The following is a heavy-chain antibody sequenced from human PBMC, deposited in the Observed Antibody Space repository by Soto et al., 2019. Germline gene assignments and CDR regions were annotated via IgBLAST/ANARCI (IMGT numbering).Heavy chain of an antibody. Sequence: EVQLLESGGGLVQPGGSLRLSCAASGFTFSSYAMSWVRQAPGKGLEWVSGISNSAGSTYYADSVKGRFTISRDNSKDTLYLQMNSLRAEETAVYYCARERTEGVAVEDEGDYWGQGTLVTVSS. CDR2: ISNSAGST. J-gene: IGHJ4*02. CDR1: GFTFSSYA. D-gene: IGHD6-19*01. V-gene: IGHV3-23*01. CDR3: ARERTEGVAVEDEGDY.